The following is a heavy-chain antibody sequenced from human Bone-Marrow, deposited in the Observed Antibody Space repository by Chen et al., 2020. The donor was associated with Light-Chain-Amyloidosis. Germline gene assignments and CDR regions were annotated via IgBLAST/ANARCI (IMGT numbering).Heavy chain of an antibody. J-gene: IGHJ4*02. CDR1: GYTFPNYW. CDR3: ARRRDGYNFDY. CDR2: IYPDDSDA. D-gene: IGHD5-12*01. Sequence: EVQLEQSGPEVKKPGESLKISCKGSGYTFPNYWIGWVHQMPGKGLEWMGVIYPDDSDASYSPSFEGQVTISADKSITTAYLQWGSLKASDTAMYYCARRRDGYNFDYWGQGTLVTVSS. V-gene: IGHV5-51*07.